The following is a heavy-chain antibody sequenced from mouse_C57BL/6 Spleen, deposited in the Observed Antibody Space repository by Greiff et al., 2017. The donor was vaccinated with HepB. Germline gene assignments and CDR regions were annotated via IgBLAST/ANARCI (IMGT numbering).Heavy chain of an antibody. D-gene: IGHD2-14*01. J-gene: IGHJ4*01. CDR1: GYTFTEYT. CDR3: ARRRRGEYRGSYYAMDY. Sequence: VQLQQSGAELVKPGASVKLSCKASGYTFTEYTIHWVKQRSGQGLEWIGWFYPGSGSIKYNEKFKDKATLTADKSSSTVYMELSRLTSEDSAVYFCARRRRGEYRGSYYAMDYWGQGTSVTVSS. CDR2: FYPGSGSI. V-gene: IGHV1-62-2*01.